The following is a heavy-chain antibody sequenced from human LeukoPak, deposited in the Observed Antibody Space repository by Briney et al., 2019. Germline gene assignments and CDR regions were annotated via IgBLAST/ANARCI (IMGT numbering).Heavy chain of an antibody. V-gene: IGHV3-11*04. D-gene: IGHD3-22*01. Sequence: PGGSLRLSCAASGFTFSDYYMTWIRQAPGKGLEWVSYISGGGSTIYYSDSVQGRFTISRDNAKNSLYLQMNSLRAEDTAVYYCARSGNGYYLDALDIWGQGTMVTVSS. CDR1: GFTFSDYY. J-gene: IGHJ3*02. CDR2: ISGGGSTI. CDR3: ARSGNGYYLDALDI.